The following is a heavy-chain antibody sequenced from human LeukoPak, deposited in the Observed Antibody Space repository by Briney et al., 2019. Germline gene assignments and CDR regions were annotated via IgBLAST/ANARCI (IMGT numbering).Heavy chain of an antibody. CDR1: GYTFTSYG. V-gene: IGHV1-18*01. Sequence: ASVKVSCKASGYTFTSYGISWVRQAPGQGLEWMGWISAYNGNTNYAQKLQGRVTMTTDTSTSTAYVELRSLRAEDTAVYYCAELGITMIGGVWGKGTTVTISS. D-gene: IGHD3-10*02. CDR2: ISAYNGNT. CDR3: AELGITMIGGV. J-gene: IGHJ6*04.